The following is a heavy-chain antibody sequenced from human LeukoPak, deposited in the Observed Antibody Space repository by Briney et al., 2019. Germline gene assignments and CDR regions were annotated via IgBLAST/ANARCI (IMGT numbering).Heavy chain of an antibody. Sequence: SETLSLTCSVSGGSISGYFWSWIRQSPGKGLEWVAYIHYTGTTNYNPSLNSRVTISVDTSKNQLSLRLNSLTAADTAVYYCARHNRVTVTASSYTYPMDVWGQGTTVSVSS. CDR2: IHYTGTT. D-gene: IGHD4-4*01. CDR1: GGSISGYF. V-gene: IGHV4-59*08. CDR3: ARHNRVTVTASSYTYPMDV. J-gene: IGHJ6*02.